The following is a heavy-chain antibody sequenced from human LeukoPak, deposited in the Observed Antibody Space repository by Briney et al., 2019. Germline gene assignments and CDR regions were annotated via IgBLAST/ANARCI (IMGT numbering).Heavy chain of an antibody. V-gene: IGHV3-53*01. CDR2: IYSGGST. Sequence: GGSLRLSCAASGFTFSSNHMSWVRQAPGKGLEWVSVIYSGGSTDYSDSVKGRCTISGDNAKNSLYLQMNSLRAEDTAVYYCARDHGRDAVDVRVDYWGQGTLVTVSS. CDR1: GFTFSSNH. CDR3: ARDHGRDAVDVRVDY. J-gene: IGHJ4*02. D-gene: IGHD6-19*01.